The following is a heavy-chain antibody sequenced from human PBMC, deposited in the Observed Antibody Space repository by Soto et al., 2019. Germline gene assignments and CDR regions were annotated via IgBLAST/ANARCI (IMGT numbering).Heavy chain of an antibody. D-gene: IGHD6-6*01. CDR1: GGSISSYY. CDR3: AREGSIAARPPRLGYYYMDV. CDR2: IYYSGST. Sequence: SETLSLTCTVSGGSISSYYWSWIRQPPGKGLEWIGYIYYSGSTNYNPSLKSRVTISVDTSKNQFSLKLSSVTAADTAVYYCAREGSIAARPPRLGYYYMDVWGKGTTVTVSS. V-gene: IGHV4-59*01. J-gene: IGHJ6*03.